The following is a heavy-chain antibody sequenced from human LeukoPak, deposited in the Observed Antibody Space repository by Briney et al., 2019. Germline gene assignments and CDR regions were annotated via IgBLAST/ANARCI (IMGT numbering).Heavy chain of an antibody. J-gene: IGHJ6*03. CDR3: ARHPPRYCSSTSCYWYMDV. V-gene: IGHV1-18*01. Sequence: ASVKVSCKASGGTFSSYAISWVRQAPGQGLEWMGWINANNGNTNYAQNLQGRVTMTRDTSTSTAYMELRSLRSDDTAVYYCARHPPRYCSSTSCYWYMDVWGKGTTVTVSS. CDR1: GGTFSSYA. CDR2: INANNGNT. D-gene: IGHD2-2*01.